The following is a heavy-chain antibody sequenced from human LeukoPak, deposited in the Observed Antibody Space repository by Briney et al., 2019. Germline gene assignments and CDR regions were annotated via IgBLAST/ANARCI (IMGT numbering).Heavy chain of an antibody. CDR2: IYYSGST. CDR3: ARHRQWLAQGAY. D-gene: IGHD6-19*01. Sequence: PSETLSLTCTVSGGSISRRSYYWGRIRQPPGKGLEWIGNIYYSGSTNYNPSLKSRVTISVDTSKNQFSLKLSSVTAADTAVYYCARHRQWLAQGAYWGQGTLVTVSS. J-gene: IGHJ4*02. CDR1: GGSISRRSYY. V-gene: IGHV4-39*01.